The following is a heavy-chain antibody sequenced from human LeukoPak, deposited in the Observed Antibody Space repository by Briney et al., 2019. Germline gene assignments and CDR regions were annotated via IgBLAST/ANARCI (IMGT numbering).Heavy chain of an antibody. J-gene: IGHJ4*02. CDR1: GGTSNSHA. Sequence: RASVKVSCKASGGTSNSHAISWVRQAPGQGLEWMGRIIPNLGTTNRAQNFQDRVTLTADKSTNTDYMGLTSLTSDDTAVYYCATTNDGGGYQWGDFFDFWGQGTLVTVSS. V-gene: IGHV1-69*04. D-gene: IGHD3-22*01. CDR2: IIPNLGTT. CDR3: ATTNDGGGYQWGDFFDF.